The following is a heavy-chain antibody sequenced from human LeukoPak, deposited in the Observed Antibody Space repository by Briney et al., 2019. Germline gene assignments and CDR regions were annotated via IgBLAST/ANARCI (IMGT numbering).Heavy chain of an antibody. V-gene: IGHV4-39*01. J-gene: IGHJ4*02. CDR2: IYCSDSGTM. CDR3: ARHRGYSYGYFDY. CDR1: GGSISRSSYY. D-gene: IGHD5-18*01. Sequence: SETLSLTCTVSGGSISRSSYYWGWIRQSPGKGLEWIGSIYCSDSGTMYYNPSLKSRVTISIDTSKNQFSLKVSSVTAADTAVYYCARHRGYSYGYFDYWGRGTLVTVSS.